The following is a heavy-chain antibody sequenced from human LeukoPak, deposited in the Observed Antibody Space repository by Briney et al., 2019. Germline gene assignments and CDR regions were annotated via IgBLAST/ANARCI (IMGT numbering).Heavy chain of an antibody. J-gene: IGHJ6*02. D-gene: IGHD3-3*01. CDR1: GGSISSYY. V-gene: IGHV4-4*07. Sequence: SETLSLTCTVSGGSISSYYWSWIRQPAGKGLEWIGRIYTSGSTNYNPSLKSRVTMSVDTSKNQFSLKLSSVTAADTAVYYCARDSKGRTIFGVAQDYGMDVWGQGTTVTVSS. CDR2: IYTSGST. CDR3: ARDSKGRTIFGVAQDYGMDV.